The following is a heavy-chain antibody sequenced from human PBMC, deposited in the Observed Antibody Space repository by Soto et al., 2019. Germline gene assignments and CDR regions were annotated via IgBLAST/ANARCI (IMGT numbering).Heavy chain of an antibody. J-gene: IGHJ6*02. Sequence: QVQLVQSGPEVKKTGTSVKVSCKASGGTFSSRAISWVRQAPGQGLEWMGGIIPVCGRVNYAEKFQDRVTITADESTGTVYMELSSLRSADTALYYCANSRGGTFLGYHGMDIWGQGTTVSVSS. V-gene: IGHV1-69*01. CDR1: GGTFSSRA. CDR3: ANSRGGTFLGYHGMDI. CDR2: IIPVCGRV. D-gene: IGHD3-16*01.